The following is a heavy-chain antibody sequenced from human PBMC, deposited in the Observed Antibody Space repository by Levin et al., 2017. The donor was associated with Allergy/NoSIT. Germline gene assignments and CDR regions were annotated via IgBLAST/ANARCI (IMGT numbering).Heavy chain of an antibody. J-gene: IGHJ5*02. CDR1: GGTFSSYA. D-gene: IGHD6-6*01. V-gene: IGHV1-69*01. CDR2: IIPIFGTA. CDR3: ARDLNAPSSIAAQFDP. Sequence: PGESLKISCKASGGTFSSYAISWVRQAPGQGLEWMGGIIPIFGTANYAQKFQGRVTITADESTSTAYMELSSLRSEDTAVYYCARDLNAPSSIAAQFDPWGQGTLVTVSS.